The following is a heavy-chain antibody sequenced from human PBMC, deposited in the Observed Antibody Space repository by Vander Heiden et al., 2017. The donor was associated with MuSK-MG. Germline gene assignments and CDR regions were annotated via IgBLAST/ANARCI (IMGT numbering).Heavy chain of an antibody. CDR2: VSANNCHT. Sequence: HVQLLQSGAEVTTPGSSVTLSCKASCYISSYYRLTWVRQAPGHGLEWLGWVSANNCHTETARKIEGRITMTRDTSTGTAFMELRNLQSDDTALYYGAGPLPETDNLYARDVWGQGTAVTV. D-gene: IGHD1-1*01. V-gene: IGHV1-18*01. J-gene: IGHJ6*02. CDR3: AGPLPETDNLYARDV. CDR1: CYISSYYR.